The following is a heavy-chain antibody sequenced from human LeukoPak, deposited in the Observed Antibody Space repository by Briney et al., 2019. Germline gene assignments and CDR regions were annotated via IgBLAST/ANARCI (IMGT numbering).Heavy chain of an antibody. CDR2: ISGSGDDT. D-gene: IGHD4-17*01. Sequence: GGSLRLSCAASGFTFRSHAMNWVRQAPGKGLEWVSVISGSGDDTYYADSVKGRFTISRDNSKNTLYLQMNSLRAEDTAVYYCARGHGDSPYYYMDVWGKGTTVTVSS. V-gene: IGHV3-23*01. J-gene: IGHJ6*03. CDR3: ARGHGDSPYYYMDV. CDR1: GFTFRSHA.